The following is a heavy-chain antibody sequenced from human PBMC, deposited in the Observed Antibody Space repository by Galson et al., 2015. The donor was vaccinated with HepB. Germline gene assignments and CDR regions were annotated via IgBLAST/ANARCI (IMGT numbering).Heavy chain of an antibody. Sequence: SVKVSCKVSDYTLTELSMHWVRQAPGKGLEWMGGFDPEDAEIIYAQKFQGRVTMTEDTSSDTAYMELSSLRSEDTAIYYCATVVVYTAFDYWGLGTLVTVSS. CDR1: DYTLTELS. D-gene: IGHD5/OR15-5a*01. V-gene: IGHV1-24*01. CDR2: FDPEDAEI. CDR3: ATVVVYTAFDY. J-gene: IGHJ4*02.